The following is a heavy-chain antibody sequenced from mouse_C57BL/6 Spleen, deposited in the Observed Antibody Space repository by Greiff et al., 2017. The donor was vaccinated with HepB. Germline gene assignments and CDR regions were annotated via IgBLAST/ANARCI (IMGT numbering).Heavy chain of an antibody. V-gene: IGHV1-69*01. J-gene: IGHJ2*01. CDR1: GYTFTSYW. Sequence: QVQLQQSGAELVMPGASVKLSCKASGYTFTSYWMHWVKQRPGQGLEWIGEIDPSDSYTNYNQKFKGKSTLTVDKSSSTAYMQLSSLTSEDSAVYYCAREAEWRITTVGGYYFDYWGQGTTRTVSS. CDR2: IDPSDSYT. D-gene: IGHD1-1*01. CDR3: AREAEWRITTVGGYYFDY.